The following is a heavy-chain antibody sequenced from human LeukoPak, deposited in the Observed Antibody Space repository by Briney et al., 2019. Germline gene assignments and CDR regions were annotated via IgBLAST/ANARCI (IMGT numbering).Heavy chain of an antibody. CDR1: GYTFTGYY. CDR3: ARGRWGPAAMKVWFDP. CDR2: INPNSGGT. V-gene: IGHV1-2*06. J-gene: IGHJ5*02. Sequence: ASVKVSCKASGYTFTGYYMHWVRRAPGQGLEWMGRINPNSGGTNYAQKFQGRVTMTRDTSISTAYMELSRLRSDDTAVYYCARGRWGPAAMKVWFDPWGQGTLVTVSS. D-gene: IGHD2-2*01.